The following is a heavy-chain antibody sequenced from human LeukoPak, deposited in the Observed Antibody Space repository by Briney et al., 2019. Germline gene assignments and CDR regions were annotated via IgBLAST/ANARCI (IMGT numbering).Heavy chain of an antibody. CDR1: GGTFSSYA. D-gene: IGHD3-10*01. J-gene: IGHJ4*02. CDR2: IIPIFGTA. CDR3: ARVPPPSDITMVRGVITPYYFDY. V-gene: IGHV1-69*05. Sequence: GASVKVSRKASGGTFSSYAISWVRQAPGQGLEWMGGIIPIFGTANYAQKLQGRVTMTTDTSTSTAYMELRSLRSDDTAVYYCARVPPPSDITMVRGVITPYYFDYWGQGTLVTVSS.